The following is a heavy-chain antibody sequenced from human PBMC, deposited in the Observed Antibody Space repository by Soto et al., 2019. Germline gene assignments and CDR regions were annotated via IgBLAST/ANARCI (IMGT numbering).Heavy chain of an antibody. CDR1: GRIFSSFP. CDR3: AKVVSRDGYNYAVDQ. J-gene: IGHJ1*01. Sequence: QVQVVQSGAEVKKPGSSVKISCKASGRIFSSFPTSWVRQVPGQGLEWMGGVISASGSVTLAPQFQGRVTVPAVTSAGIVSLELTSLTSEDTAIYYGAKVVSRDGYNYAVDQWGPGTMVTVSS. V-gene: IGHV1-69*06. D-gene: IGHD5-18*01. CDR2: VISASGSV.